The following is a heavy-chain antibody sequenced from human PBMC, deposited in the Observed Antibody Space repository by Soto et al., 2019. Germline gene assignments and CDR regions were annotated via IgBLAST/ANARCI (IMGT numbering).Heavy chain of an antibody. Sequence: QVQLAQSGAEERKPGASVKVSCEATGYTFTAYAMHWVRQAPGQSLEWMGWINPANGNTRYSQKFQGRLTITSDTSEKTVYMELSSLTSEDTAMYYCTRSAISPYGGLIGPFDYWGQGNLVTVSS. V-gene: IGHV1-3*05. CDR2: INPANGNT. J-gene: IGHJ4*02. CDR1: GYTFTAYA. D-gene: IGHD3-16*02. CDR3: TRSAISPYGGLIGPFDY.